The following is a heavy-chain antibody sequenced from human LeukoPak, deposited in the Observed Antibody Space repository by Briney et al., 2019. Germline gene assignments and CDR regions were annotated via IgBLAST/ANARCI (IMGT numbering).Heavy chain of an antibody. D-gene: IGHD2-2*01. J-gene: IGHJ4*02. Sequence: PSETLSLTCCVSGGSISTTNHFWGWIRQPPGKGLEWIVSIYHSGTTYYYPSLQSRVTISVDTSKNQFSLKLSSVTAADTAVYYCARHDMEDQLLYYFDDWGQGTLVTVSS. CDR2: IYHSGTT. V-gene: IGHV4-39*01. CDR1: GGSISTTNHF. CDR3: ARHDMEDQLLYYFDD.